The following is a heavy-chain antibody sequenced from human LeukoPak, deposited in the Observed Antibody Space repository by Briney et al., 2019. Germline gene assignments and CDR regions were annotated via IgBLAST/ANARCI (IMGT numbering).Heavy chain of an antibody. D-gene: IGHD3-16*01. CDR2: MNPNSGNT. V-gene: IGHV1-8*01. J-gene: IGHJ3*02. Sequence: ASVKVSCKASGYTFTNYNINWVRQATGQGLEWMGWMNPNSGNTVYAQKFQGRVTMTRNTSISTAYMELSSLRYEDTAVYYCARVYEETFDIWGQGTLVTVSS. CDR1: GYTFTNYN. CDR3: ARVYEETFDI.